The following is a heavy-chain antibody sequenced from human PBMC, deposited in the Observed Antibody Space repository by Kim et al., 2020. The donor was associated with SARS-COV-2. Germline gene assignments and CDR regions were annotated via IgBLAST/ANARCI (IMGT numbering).Heavy chain of an antibody. CDR3: AKSFSGSYFGYDY. CDR2: ISYDGSNK. CDR1: GFTFNTYG. D-gene: IGHD1-26*01. Sequence: GGSLRLSCAASGFTFNTYGMHWVRQAPGKGLEWVAVISYDGSNKYYADSVKGRFTISRDNSKNTLYLQMNSRRIEATAVYYCAKSFSGSYFGYDYWGQGTLVTVSS. J-gene: IGHJ4*02. V-gene: IGHV3-30*18.